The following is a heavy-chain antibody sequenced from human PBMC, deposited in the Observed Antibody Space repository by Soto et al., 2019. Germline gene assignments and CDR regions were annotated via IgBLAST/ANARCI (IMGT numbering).Heavy chain of an antibody. CDR1: GFSLSSYG. CDR3: ARTPCSCTSCFHNDDYF. Sequence: GRSLRLSCAASGFSLSSYGMHWVRQAPGKGLEWVAVIWYDGSNKYYADSVKGRFTISRDNSKNTLYLQMNSLRAEDTAVYYYARTPCSCTSCFHNDDYF. D-gene: IGHD2-2*01. CDR2: IWYDGSNK. V-gene: IGHV3-33*01. J-gene: IGHJ2*01.